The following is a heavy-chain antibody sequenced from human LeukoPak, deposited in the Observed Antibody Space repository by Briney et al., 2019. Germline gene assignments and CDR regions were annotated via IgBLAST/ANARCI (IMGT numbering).Heavy chain of an antibody. V-gene: IGHV4-4*02. CDR3: ARVDYYDSSGYYQMDY. J-gene: IGHJ4*02. Sequence: SETLSLTCAVSGGSISSSNWWSWVRQPPGKGLEWIGEIYHSGSTNYNPSLKSRVTVSVDKSKNQFSLKLSSVTAADTAVYYCARVDYYDSSGYYQMDYWGQGTLVTVSS. D-gene: IGHD3-22*01. CDR1: GGSISSSNW. CDR2: IYHSGST.